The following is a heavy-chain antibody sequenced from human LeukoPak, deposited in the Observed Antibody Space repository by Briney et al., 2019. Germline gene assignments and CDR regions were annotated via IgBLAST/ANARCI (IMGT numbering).Heavy chain of an antibody. J-gene: IGHJ4*02. CDR3: ARAWGLRPLDY. D-gene: IGHD1-26*01. CDR2: IYYSGST. Sequence: PSETLSLTCTVSGGSVSSGSYYWSWTRQPPGQGLEWIGYIYYSGSTNYNPSLKSRVTISVDTSKNQFSLKLSSVTAADTAVYYCARAWGLRPLDYWGQGTLVTVSS. CDR1: GGSVSSGSYY. V-gene: IGHV4-61*01.